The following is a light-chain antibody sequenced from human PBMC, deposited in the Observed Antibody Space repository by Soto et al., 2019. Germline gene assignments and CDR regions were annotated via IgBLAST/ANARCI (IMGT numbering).Light chain of an antibody. CDR2: TGS. CDR3: QQTLSCPPT. CDR1: QAIDSW. V-gene: IGKV1-12*01. J-gene: IGKJ1*01. Sequence: DIQMTQSPSSVSASVGDRVTITWRASQAIDSWLAWYQQKPGEAPKLLIFTGSLLHSGVPPRFSGSGSGTDFTLTISSLHPEDFATYYCQQTLSCPPTFGQGTKV.